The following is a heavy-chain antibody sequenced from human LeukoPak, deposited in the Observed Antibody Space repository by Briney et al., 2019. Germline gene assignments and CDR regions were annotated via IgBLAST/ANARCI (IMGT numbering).Heavy chain of an antibody. Sequence: GGSLRLSCAASGFTFSNYWMHWVRHAPGKGLVWVSRINSDGSSTTYADSVKGRFTISRDNAKNTLYLQMDSLRAEDTAIYYCAKIPSATESFDYWGQGTLVTVSS. D-gene: IGHD5-12*01. CDR2: INSDGSST. CDR3: AKIPSATESFDY. J-gene: IGHJ4*02. CDR1: GFTFSNYW. V-gene: IGHV3-74*01.